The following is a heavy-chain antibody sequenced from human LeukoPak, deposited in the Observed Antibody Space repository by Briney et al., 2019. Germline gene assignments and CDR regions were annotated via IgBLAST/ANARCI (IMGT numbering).Heavy chain of an antibody. CDR3: AKALNVLVPSTSRWFDP. CDR1: GFTFSNYA. J-gene: IGHJ5*02. Sequence: GGSLRLSCAASGFTFSNYAMTWVRQAPGKGLEWVSTISDGGAATYYADSVKGRFTISRDNSKNALSLQMNSLRAEDTAVYYCAKALNVLVPSTSRWFDPWGQGTLVTVSS. V-gene: IGHV3-23*01. CDR2: ISDGGAAT. D-gene: IGHD2-2*01.